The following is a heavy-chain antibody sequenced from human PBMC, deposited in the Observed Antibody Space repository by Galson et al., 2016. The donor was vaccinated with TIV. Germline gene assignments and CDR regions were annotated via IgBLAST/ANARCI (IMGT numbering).Heavy chain of an antibody. Sequence: SVKVSCKASGYSFTSYGIAWVQQAPGQGLAWMGWISNYNVNTKYAQKFQGRVTLTMELRSRRFDDTAVYFCARGRAADHAFDFWGQGTMVTVSS. D-gene: IGHD2-15*01. V-gene: IGHV1-18*01. CDR3: ARGRAADHAFDF. CDR2: ISNYNVNT. J-gene: IGHJ3*01. CDR1: GYSFTSYG.